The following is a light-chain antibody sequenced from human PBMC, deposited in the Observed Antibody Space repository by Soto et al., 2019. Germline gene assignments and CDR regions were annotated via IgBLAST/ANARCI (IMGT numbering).Light chain of an antibody. CDR2: DAS. V-gene: IGKV3-11*01. CDR3: QQRSNWPIT. CDR1: QSVSSSY. J-gene: IGKJ5*01. Sequence: PGERATLSCRASQSVSSSYFAWYQQKPGQAPRLLIYDASNRATGIPARFSGSGSGTDFTLTISSLEPEDFAVYYCQQRSNWPITFGQGTRLEIK.